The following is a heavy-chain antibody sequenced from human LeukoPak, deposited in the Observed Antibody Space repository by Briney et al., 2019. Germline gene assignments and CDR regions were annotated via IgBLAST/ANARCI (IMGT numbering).Heavy chain of an antibody. CDR2: ISGSGVST. V-gene: IGHV3-23*01. CDR1: GFTFSNYA. CDR3: ARVTVYYDSSGYFDY. D-gene: IGHD3-22*01. Sequence: GGSLRLSCAASGFTFSNYAMSWVRQAPGKGLEWVSAISGSGVSTYYAASVKGRFTISRDNSKNTLYLQMNSLRAEDTALYYCARVTVYYDSSGYFDYWGQGTLVTVSS. J-gene: IGHJ4*02.